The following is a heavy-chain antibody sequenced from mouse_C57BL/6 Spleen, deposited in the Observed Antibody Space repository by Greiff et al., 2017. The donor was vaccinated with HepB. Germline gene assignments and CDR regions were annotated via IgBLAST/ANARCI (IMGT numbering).Heavy chain of an antibody. Sequence: ESGPGILQSSQTLSLTCSFSGFSLSTSGMGVSWIRQPSGKGLEWLAHIYWDDDKRYNPSLKSRLTISKDTSRNQVFLKITSVDTADTATYYCARSYGNYLNYAMDYWGQGTSVTVSS. J-gene: IGHJ4*01. CDR3: ARSYGNYLNYAMDY. CDR1: GFSLSTSGMG. D-gene: IGHD2-1*01. CDR2: IYWDDDK. V-gene: IGHV8-12*01.